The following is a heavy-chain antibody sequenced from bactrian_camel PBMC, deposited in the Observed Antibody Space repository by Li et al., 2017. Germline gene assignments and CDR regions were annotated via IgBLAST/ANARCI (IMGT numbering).Heavy chain of an antibody. D-gene: IGHD4*01. CDR2: ISSSGST. V-gene: IGHV3S53*01. J-gene: IGHJ4*01. CDR3: RHIGEPTGHVRWFLNLSMTIVT. CDR1: GGTYSTYC. Sequence: QVQLVESGGGVVQPGGSLRLSCAASGGTYSTYCMGWLRQPPGKEREAVAGISSSGSTGYADSVKGRFTISRDNAKNTLYLQMNSLKPEDTACTTVRHIGEPTGHVRWFLNLSMTIVTGARGP.